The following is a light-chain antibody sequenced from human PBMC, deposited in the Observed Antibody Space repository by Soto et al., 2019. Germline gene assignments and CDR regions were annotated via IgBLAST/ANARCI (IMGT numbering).Light chain of an antibody. Sequence: EIVMTQSPGTLSVSPGERATLSCRASQSVGTNLAWYQQRPGQAPRLLIYAASTRATGIPARFSGRGSGTEFTLTISSLQSEDFALYFCQQYNNWPLYSFGQGTKLEIK. J-gene: IGKJ2*01. V-gene: IGKV3-15*01. CDR3: QQYNNWPLYS. CDR1: QSVGTN. CDR2: AAS.